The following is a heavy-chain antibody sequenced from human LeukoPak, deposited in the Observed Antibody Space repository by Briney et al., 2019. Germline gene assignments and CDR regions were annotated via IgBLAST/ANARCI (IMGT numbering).Heavy chain of an antibody. CDR3: ARIYYYDSSGYYNLPFDY. CDR1: GYTFTGYY. Sequence: ASVKVSCKASGYTFTGYYMHWVRQAPGQGLEWMGWINPNSGGTNYAQKFQGRVTMTRDTSISTAYMELRRLRSDDTAVYYCARIYYYDSSGYYNLPFDYWGQGTLVTVSS. CDR2: INPNSGGT. J-gene: IGHJ4*02. D-gene: IGHD3-22*01. V-gene: IGHV1-2*02.